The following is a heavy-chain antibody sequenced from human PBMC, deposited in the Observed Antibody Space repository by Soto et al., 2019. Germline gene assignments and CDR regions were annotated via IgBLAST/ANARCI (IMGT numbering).Heavy chain of an antibody. D-gene: IGHD2-21*01. CDR1: GGSIRSNY. CDR3: ARQTYCGRDCFDAFDI. Sequence: QVQLQESGPGLAKPSETLSLTCTVSGGSIRSNYWSWIRQPPGKGLEWIGFIYYSGSTDFNPSLKSRVTMSVDMSKNQFSLKLSSVTAADTAVYYCARQTYCGRDCFDAFDIWGRGTMVTVSS. CDR2: IYYSGST. V-gene: IGHV4-59*08. J-gene: IGHJ3*02.